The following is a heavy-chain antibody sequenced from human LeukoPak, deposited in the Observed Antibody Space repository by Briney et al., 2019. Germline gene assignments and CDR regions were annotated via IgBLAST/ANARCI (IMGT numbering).Heavy chain of an antibody. CDR3: AREEKAQYCSGGSCYQNYYMDV. CDR2: ISSSSSYI. D-gene: IGHD2-15*01. V-gene: IGHV3-21*01. CDR1: GFTFSSYS. Sequence: GGSLRLSCAASGFTFSSYSMNWVRQAPGKGLEWVSSISSSSSYIYYADSVKGRFTISRDNAKNSLYLQMNRLRAEETAVYYCAREEKAQYCSGGSCYQNYYMDVWGKGTTVTVSS. J-gene: IGHJ6*03.